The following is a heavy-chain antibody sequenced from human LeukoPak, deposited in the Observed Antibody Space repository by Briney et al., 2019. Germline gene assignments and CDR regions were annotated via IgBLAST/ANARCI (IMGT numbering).Heavy chain of an antibody. CDR1: GGSISSGGYY. J-gene: IGHJ6*02. D-gene: IGHD5-12*01. Sequence: PSETLPLTCTVSGGSISSGGYYWSWIRQHPGKGLEWIGYIYYSGSTYYNPSLKGRVTISVDTSKNQFSLKLSSVTAADTAVYYCARHWTGDGYNFGPGYYYYYGMDVWGQGTTVTVSS. CDR2: IYYSGST. V-gene: IGHV4-31*03. CDR3: ARHWTGDGYNFGPGYYYYYGMDV.